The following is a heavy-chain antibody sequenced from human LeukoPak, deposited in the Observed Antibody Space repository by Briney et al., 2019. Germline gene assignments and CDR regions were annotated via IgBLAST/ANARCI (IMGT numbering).Heavy chain of an antibody. V-gene: IGHV3-74*01. CDR1: EFTFSNHW. CDR2: INGDGRTT. Sequence: GSLRLSCAASEFTFSNHWMHWVRQAPGKGLVWVSHINGDGRTTTYADSVKGRFTISRDNAKNTLYLQVNGLRVDDTAVYYCAGDGHYGTYVWGQGTTVIVSS. CDR3: AGDGHYGTYV. J-gene: IGHJ6*02.